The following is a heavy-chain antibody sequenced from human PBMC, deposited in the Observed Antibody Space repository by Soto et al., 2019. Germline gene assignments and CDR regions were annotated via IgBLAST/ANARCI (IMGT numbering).Heavy chain of an antibody. D-gene: IGHD1-1*01. Sequence: DVHLVESGGGLVQPGGSLRLSCAVSGFTVSNNYMSWVRQAPGKGLGWVSLIYSGGSTYYADSVKGRFTIARDNSKNTLYLQMNSLRAEDTAVYYCTRGPGTTPGGNPWGQGTLVTVSS. CDR1: GFTVSNNY. CDR3: TRGPGTTPGGNP. V-gene: IGHV3-66*01. J-gene: IGHJ5*02. CDR2: IYSGGST.